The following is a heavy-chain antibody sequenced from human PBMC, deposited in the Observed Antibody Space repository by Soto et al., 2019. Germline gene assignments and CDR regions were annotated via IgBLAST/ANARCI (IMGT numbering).Heavy chain of an antibody. CDR3: AKDRVNHNSVWDPFDI. CDR2: VGGSNDDT. Sequence: EVQMLESGGGLVQPGGSVRLSCAASGFTFSIFAMSWVRQAPGKGLEWVSGVGGSNDDTHYADSVKGRFTISRDNSKSTLFLQMNSLRAEDTAVYYCAKDRVNHNSVWDPFDIWGQGTMVTVSS. J-gene: IGHJ3*02. CDR1: GFTFSIFA. D-gene: IGHD1-20*01. V-gene: IGHV3-23*01.